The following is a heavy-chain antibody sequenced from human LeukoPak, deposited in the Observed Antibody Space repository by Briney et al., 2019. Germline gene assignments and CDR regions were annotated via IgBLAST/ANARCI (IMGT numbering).Heavy chain of an antibody. CDR3: ARPISSQGYFGVVID. D-gene: IGHD3-3*01. Sequence: LETLSLTCAVSGYSISSASYWGWIRQPPGKGLEWIGNIYHSGSPYYNPSLKSRVTISVDTSKNQCSLKLSSVTAADTAVYYCARPISSQGYFGVVIDWGQGTLVTVSS. CDR1: GYSISSASY. J-gene: IGHJ4*02. V-gene: IGHV4-38-2*01. CDR2: IYHSGSP.